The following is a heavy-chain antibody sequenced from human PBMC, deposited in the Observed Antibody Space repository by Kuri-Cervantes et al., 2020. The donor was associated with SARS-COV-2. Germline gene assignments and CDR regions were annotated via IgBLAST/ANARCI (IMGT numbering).Heavy chain of an antibody. Sequence: ASVKVSCKASGYTFTSYYMHWVRQAPGQGLEWMGIINPSGGSTSYAQKFQGRVTMTRDTSTSTVYMELNSLRAEDTAVYYCAKSPPYGDPERGAFDIWGQGTMVTVSS. CDR1: GYTFTSYY. CDR3: AKSPPYGDPERGAFDI. D-gene: IGHD4-17*01. V-gene: IGHV1-46*01. J-gene: IGHJ3*02. CDR2: INPSGGST.